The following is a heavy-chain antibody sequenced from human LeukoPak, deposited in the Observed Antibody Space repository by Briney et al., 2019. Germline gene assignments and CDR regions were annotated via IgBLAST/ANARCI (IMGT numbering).Heavy chain of an antibody. D-gene: IGHD1-26*01. CDR3: ARGRSGKYYFDY. Sequence: SETLSLTCTVSGGSISSSSYYWSWIRQPPGKGLEWIGYIYYSGSTNYNPSLKSRVTISVDTSKNQFSLKLSSVTAADTAVYYCARGRSGKYYFDYWGQGTLVTVSS. CDR1: GGSISSSSYY. J-gene: IGHJ4*02. CDR2: IYYSGST. V-gene: IGHV4-61*01.